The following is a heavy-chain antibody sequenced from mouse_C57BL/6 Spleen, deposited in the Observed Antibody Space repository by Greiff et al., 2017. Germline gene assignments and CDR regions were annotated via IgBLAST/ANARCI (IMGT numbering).Heavy chain of an antibody. CDR3: AAIYPHYYAMDY. CDR1: GFTFSDYG. Sequence: EVNLVESGGGLVKPGGSLKLSCAASGFTFSDYGMHWVRQAPEKGLEWVAYISSGSSTIYYADTVKGRFTISRDNAKNTLFLQMTSLRSEDTAMYYCAAIYPHYYAMDYWGQGTSVTVSS. V-gene: IGHV5-17*01. D-gene: IGHD2-1*01. J-gene: IGHJ4*01. CDR2: ISSGSSTI.